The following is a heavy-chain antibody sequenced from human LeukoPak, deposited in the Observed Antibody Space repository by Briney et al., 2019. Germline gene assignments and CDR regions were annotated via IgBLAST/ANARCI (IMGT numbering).Heavy chain of an antibody. Sequence: GGSLRLSCAASGFTFSSYALSWVRQAPGKGLQWVSAISGSGAGTYYADSVKGRFTISRDNSKNTLYLQVSSLGGEDTAVYYCAKYSGSYYYPPNWDSWGQGTLVTVSS. CDR1: GFTFSSYA. D-gene: IGHD1-26*01. V-gene: IGHV3-23*01. CDR3: AKYSGSYYYPPNWDS. CDR2: ISGSGAGT. J-gene: IGHJ4*02.